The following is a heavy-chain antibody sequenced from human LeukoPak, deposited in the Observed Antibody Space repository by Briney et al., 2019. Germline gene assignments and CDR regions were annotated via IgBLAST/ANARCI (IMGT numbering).Heavy chain of an antibody. V-gene: IGHV3-66*01. J-gene: IGHJ6*02. CDR1: GIAVSTDY. Sequence: GGSPRLSCVASGIAVSTDYITWVRQAPGKGLEWVSIIYSEGSTYYADSVKGRFTISRDISKNTVTLQMNSLRAEDTAVYYCARDRFNGMDVWGQGTTVTVSS. D-gene: IGHD3-3*01. CDR3: ARDRFNGMDV. CDR2: IYSEGST.